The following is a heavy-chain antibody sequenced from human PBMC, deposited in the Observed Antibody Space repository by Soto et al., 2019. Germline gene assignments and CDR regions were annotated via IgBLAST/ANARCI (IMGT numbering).Heavy chain of an antibody. CDR2: IYYSGST. CDR3: ARDHFPPRYYYYYGMDV. J-gene: IGHJ6*02. Sequence: QVQLQESGPGLVKPSETLSLTCTVSGGSVSSGSYYWSWIRQPPGKGLEWIGYIYYSGSTNYNPSLKSRVTISVDTSKNQFSLKLSSVTAADTAVYYCARDHFPPRYYYYYGMDVWGQGTTVTVSS. V-gene: IGHV4-61*01. CDR1: GGSVSSGSYY.